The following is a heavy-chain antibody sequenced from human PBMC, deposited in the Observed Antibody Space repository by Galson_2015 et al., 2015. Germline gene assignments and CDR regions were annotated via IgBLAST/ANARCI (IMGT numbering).Heavy chain of an antibody. D-gene: IGHD2-2*01. CDR3: ARDIRSVVVVPADYYYYYGMDV. V-gene: IGHV1-3*01. J-gene: IGHJ6*02. Sequence: SVKVSCKASGYTFTSYAMHWVRKAPGQRLEWMGWINAGNGNTKYSQKFQGRVTITRDTSASTAYMELSSLRSEDTAVYYCARDIRSVVVVPADYYYYYGMDVWGQGTTVTVSS. CDR1: GYTFTSYA. CDR2: INAGNGNT.